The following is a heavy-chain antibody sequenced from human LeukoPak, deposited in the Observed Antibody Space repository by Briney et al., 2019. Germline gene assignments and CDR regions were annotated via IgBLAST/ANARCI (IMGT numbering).Heavy chain of an antibody. CDR3: ARGLHSTMPYWGY. CDR2: INHSGST. V-gene: IGHV4-34*01. J-gene: IGHJ4*02. CDR1: GFTFSGAW. D-gene: IGHD2-2*01. Sequence: PGGSLRLSCAASGFTFSGAWMCWVRQPPGKGLEWIGEINHSGSTNYNPSLKSRVTISVDKSKNQISLKLSSVTAADTAVYYCARGLHSTMPYWGYWGQGTLVTVSS.